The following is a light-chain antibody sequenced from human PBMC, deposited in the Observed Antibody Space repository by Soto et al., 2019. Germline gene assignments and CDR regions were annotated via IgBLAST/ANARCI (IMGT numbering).Light chain of an antibody. J-gene: IGKJ1*01. Sequence: ETLMTQLPLSLSFTRGEPSSIWCRASQSVLHTNAYNYLDWYLQKPGQSPQLLIYDASSLQSGVPSRFSGSGSGTEFTLTISSLQPDDSATYYCQQYESYSWTFGQGTKV. CDR1: QSVLHTNAYNY. CDR2: DAS. CDR3: QQYESYSWT. V-gene: IGKV2-28*01.